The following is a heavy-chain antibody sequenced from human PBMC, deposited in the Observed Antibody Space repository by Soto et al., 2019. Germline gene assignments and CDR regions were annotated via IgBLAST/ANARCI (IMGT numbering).Heavy chain of an antibody. Sequence: QVQLVQSGAEVKKPGASVRVSCEASGYTFTSYGISWVRQAPGQGLEWMGWISVYSGSTNYAQKLQGRVTMTTDGAKREVSMELRCLGSDDTAVYYCARDSWGRAVTDYDYYAMDVWGQGTTVTVS. D-gene: IGHD6-19*01. CDR2: ISVYSGST. CDR3: ARDSWGRAVTDYDYYAMDV. CDR1: GYTFTSYG. J-gene: IGHJ6*02. V-gene: IGHV1-18*04.